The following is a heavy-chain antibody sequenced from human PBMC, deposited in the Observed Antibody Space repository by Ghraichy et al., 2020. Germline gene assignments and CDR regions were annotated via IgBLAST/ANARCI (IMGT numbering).Heavy chain of an antibody. CDR3: ARDRQSVAFDY. V-gene: IGHV3-48*01. CDR1: GFTFTSYS. D-gene: IGHD2-15*01. Sequence: GGSLRLSCEASGFTFTSYSINWVRQAPGKGLEWVSYISGSTTLMSYADSVRGRFTISRDNAKNTVYLQMNSLRVEDTAVYYCARDRQSVAFDYWGQRTLATVSS. CDR2: ISGSTTLM. J-gene: IGHJ4*02.